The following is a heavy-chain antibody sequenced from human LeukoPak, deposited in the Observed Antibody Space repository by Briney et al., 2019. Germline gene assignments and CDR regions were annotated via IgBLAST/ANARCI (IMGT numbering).Heavy chain of an antibody. CDR3: ARRGGSKIDY. D-gene: IGHD3-3*01. V-gene: IGHV4-39*01. CDR2: VYYSGNT. CDR1: GGSISTSSYY. J-gene: IGHJ4*02. Sequence: SETLSLTCAVSGGSISTSSYYWGWIRQPPGKGPEWIGSVYYSGNTYYSPSLKSRVTISVDTSKNQFSLKLSAVTAADTAVYYCARRGGSKIDYWGQGTLVTVSS.